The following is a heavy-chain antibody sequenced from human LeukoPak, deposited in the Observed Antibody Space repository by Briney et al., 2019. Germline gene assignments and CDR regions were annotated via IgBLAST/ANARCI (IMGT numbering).Heavy chain of an antibody. V-gene: IGHV3-21*01. D-gene: IGHD6-6*01. CDR3: ARDRLEYSSSSGFDY. CDR2: ISSSSSYI. Sequence: PGGSLRLSRAASGFTFSSYSMNWVRQAPGKGLEWVSSISSSSSYIYYADSVKGRFTISRDNAKNSLYLQMNSLRAEDTAVYYCARDRLEYSSSSGFDYWGQGTLVTVSS. J-gene: IGHJ4*02. CDR1: GFTFSSYS.